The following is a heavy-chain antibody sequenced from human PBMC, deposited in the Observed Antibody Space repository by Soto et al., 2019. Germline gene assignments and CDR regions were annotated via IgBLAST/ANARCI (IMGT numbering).Heavy chain of an antibody. D-gene: IGHD3-22*01. V-gene: IGHV4-34*01. J-gene: IGHJ4*02. Sequence: PSETLSLTCTVSGGSFSGYFWTWIRQPPGKGLEWLAEINHSGITNYNPSVESRVSMSVDTSKNQFSLRLSSVTAADTALYYCARIYYDSNEHFDSWGQGTLVTVSS. CDR2: INHSGIT. CDR1: GGSFSGYF. CDR3: ARIYYDSNEHFDS.